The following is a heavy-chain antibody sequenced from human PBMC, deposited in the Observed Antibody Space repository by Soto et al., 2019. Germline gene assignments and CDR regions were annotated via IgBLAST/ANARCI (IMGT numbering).Heavy chain of an antibody. J-gene: IGHJ3*02. CDR2: IYYSGST. CDR1: GDSISSYI. CDR3: ARVTSAFDI. V-gene: IGHV4-59*01. Sequence: SETLSLTCTVSGDSISSYIWSWIRQPPGKGLEWIGYIYYSGSTNYNPSLKSRVTISVDTSKNQFSLKLSSVTAADTAVYYCARVTSAFDIWGQGTMVTVS.